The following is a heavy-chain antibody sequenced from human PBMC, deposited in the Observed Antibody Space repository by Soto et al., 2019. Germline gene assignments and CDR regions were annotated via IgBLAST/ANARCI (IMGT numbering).Heavy chain of an antibody. CDR2: IYYSGST. Sequence: SETLSLTCTFSGASISRYCWSWIRQPPGKGLEWIGYIYYSGSTNYNPSLKSRVTISVDMSKNQLSLKLSSVTAADTAVYYCAIAGPEPYRYYHDHIAVWGKGTTVTGSS. J-gene: IGHJ6*03. CDR3: AIAGPEPYRYYHDHIAV. D-gene: IGHD1-1*01. V-gene: IGHV4-59*01. CDR1: GASISRYC.